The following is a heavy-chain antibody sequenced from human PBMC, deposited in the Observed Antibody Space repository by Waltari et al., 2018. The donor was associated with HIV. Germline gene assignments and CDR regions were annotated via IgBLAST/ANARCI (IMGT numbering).Heavy chain of an antibody. CDR1: GFTVNLNY. D-gene: IGHD2-15*01. CDR2: SYSGVAV. J-gene: IGHJ4*02. Sequence: EVQLVESGGGLVQPGVSLRLSCTVSGFTVNLNYLRCIRQAPGKGMGWGVVSYSGVAVEYAGCVGSIFTISRDNSKNTLYLQMNSLRAEDTAVYYCARDYRGESGGSPFDYWGQGTLVTVSS. V-gene: IGHV3-66*01. CDR3: ARDYRGESGGSPFDY.